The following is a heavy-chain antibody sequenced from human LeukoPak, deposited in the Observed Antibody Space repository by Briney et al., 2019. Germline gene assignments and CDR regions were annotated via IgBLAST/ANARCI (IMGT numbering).Heavy chain of an antibody. CDR3: AKGGYDYVSFDY. D-gene: IGHD5-12*01. V-gene: IGHV3-23*01. Sequence: GGSLRLSCAASGFSFSSYAMSWVRQAPGKGLGWVSAISGSGGSTYYADSVKGRFTISRDNSKNTLYLQMNSLRAEDTAVYYCAKGGYDYVSFDYWGQGTLVTVSS. CDR2: ISGSGGST. J-gene: IGHJ4*02. CDR1: GFSFSSYA.